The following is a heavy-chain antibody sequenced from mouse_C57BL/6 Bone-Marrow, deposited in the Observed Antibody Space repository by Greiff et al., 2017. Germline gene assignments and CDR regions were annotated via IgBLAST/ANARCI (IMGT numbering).Heavy chain of an antibody. CDR2: ISYSGST. CDR3: ASTVVADWYFDV. V-gene: IGHV3-1*01. Sequence: DVQLQESGPGMVKPSQSLSLTCTVTGYSITSGYDWHWIRHFPGNKLEWMGYISYSGSTNYNPSLKSRISITHDTSKNHFFLKLNSVTTEDTATYYCASTVVADWYFDVWGTGTTVTVSS. CDR1: GYSITSGYD. J-gene: IGHJ1*03. D-gene: IGHD1-1*01.